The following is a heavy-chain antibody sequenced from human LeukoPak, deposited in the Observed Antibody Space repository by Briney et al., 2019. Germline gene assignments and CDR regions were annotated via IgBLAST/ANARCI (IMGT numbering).Heavy chain of an antibody. CDR2: IRSVSSYI. D-gene: IGHD3-10*01. Sequence: GGSLRLSCAASGFTFSSYSMNWVRQAPGKGLEWVSSIRSVSSYIYYADSVKGRFTISRDNAKNSLYLQMNSLRAEDTAVYYCARVGSYAFDIWGQGTMVTVSS. CDR3: ARVGSYAFDI. J-gene: IGHJ3*02. CDR1: GFTFSSYS. V-gene: IGHV3-21*01.